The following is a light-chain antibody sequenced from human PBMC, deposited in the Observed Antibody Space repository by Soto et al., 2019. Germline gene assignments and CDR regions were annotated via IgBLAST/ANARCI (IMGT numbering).Light chain of an antibody. J-gene: IGLJ2*01. CDR3: YSFAGFNTQ. Sequence: QLVLTQPPSASASLGASVKLTCTLSSGHSSYAIAWHQKQPEKGPRYLMDLNNDGSHTKGDGIPDRFSGSKSGNTASLTISGLQADDEADYYCYSFAGFNTQFGGGTKVTVL. V-gene: IGLV4-69*01. CDR1: SGHSSYA. CDR2: LNNDGSH.